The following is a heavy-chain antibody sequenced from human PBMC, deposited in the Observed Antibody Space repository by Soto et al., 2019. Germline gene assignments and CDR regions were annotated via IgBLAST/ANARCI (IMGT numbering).Heavy chain of an antibody. J-gene: IGHJ6*02. D-gene: IGHD3-10*01. CDR3: ARSFTMVRGVITTLHGMDV. Sequence: PGESVKISCKGSGYSFTSYWIGWVRQMPGKGLEWMGIIYPGDSDTRYSPSFQGQVTISADKSISTAYLQWSSLKASDTAMYYCARSFTMVRGVITTLHGMDVWGQGTTVTVSS. CDR1: GYSFTSYW. V-gene: IGHV5-51*01. CDR2: IYPGDSDT.